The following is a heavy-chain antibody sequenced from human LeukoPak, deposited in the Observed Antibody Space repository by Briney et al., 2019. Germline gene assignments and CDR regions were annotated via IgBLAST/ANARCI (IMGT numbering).Heavy chain of an antibody. V-gene: IGHV3-23*01. Sequence: GGSLRLSRAASGFTFSRYAMSWVRQASGKGLEWVSHVSGSGGSTYYADSVKGRYTISRDNSKNALYLQMNSLRGDDTAVYYCAKRTDVLTGYYNAWGLGTLVTVSS. D-gene: IGHD3-9*01. CDR3: AKRTDVLTGYYNA. J-gene: IGHJ5*02. CDR2: VSGSGGST. CDR1: GFTFSRYA.